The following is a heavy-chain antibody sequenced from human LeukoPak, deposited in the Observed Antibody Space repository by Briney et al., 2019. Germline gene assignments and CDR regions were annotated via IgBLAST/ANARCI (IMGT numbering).Heavy chain of an antibody. CDR2: INNSGST. J-gene: IGHJ4*02. Sequence: SETLSLTCAVYGGSFSGYYWTWIRQPPGKGPEWIGDINNSGSTNCNPSLKSRVTVSVDTSKNQFSLKLASVTAADTAVYYCARARGTVAIDYWGQGTLVTVSS. D-gene: IGHD5-12*01. CDR1: GGSFSGYY. CDR3: ARARGTVAIDY. V-gene: IGHV4-34*01.